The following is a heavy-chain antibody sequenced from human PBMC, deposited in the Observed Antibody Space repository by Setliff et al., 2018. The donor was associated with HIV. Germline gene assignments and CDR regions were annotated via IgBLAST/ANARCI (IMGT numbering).Heavy chain of an antibody. CDR2: VYTGGST. V-gene: IGHV4-61*09. CDR1: GASVTSGYYY. Sequence: SETLSLTCTVSGASVTSGYYYWSWIRQTAGKGLEWIGHVYTGGSTKYTSSLKSRVTMSLDTSRSQFSLNLTSVTAADTAVYYCASLGSSGYYFHYWGQGILVTVS. D-gene: IGHD3-22*01. J-gene: IGHJ4*02. CDR3: ASLGSSGYYFHY.